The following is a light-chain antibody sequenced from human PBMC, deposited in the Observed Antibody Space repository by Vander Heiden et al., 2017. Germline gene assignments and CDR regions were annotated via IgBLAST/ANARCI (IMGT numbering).Light chain of an antibody. V-gene: IGKV1-39*01. CDR1: QSISSY. Sequence: ITCRASQSISSYLNWYQQKPGKAPKLLIYAASTLQSEVPSRFSGSGSGTDFTLTISSLHPEDLATYFWQQSCRTLWTFGQGTKVEIK. CDR3: QQSCRTLWT. J-gene: IGKJ1*01. CDR2: AAS.